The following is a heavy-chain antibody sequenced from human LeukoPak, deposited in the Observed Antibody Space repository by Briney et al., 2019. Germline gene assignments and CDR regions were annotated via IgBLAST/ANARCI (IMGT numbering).Heavy chain of an antibody. CDR3: TRLDSGYDYGEYYFDY. J-gene: IGHJ4*02. D-gene: IGHD5-12*01. CDR2: IRSKANSYAT. V-gene: IGHV3-73*01. Sequence: PGGFLKLSCAASGFTFSGSAMHWVRQASGKGLEWVGRIRSKANSYATAYAASVKGRFTISRDDSKNTAYLQMNSLKTEDTAVYYCTRLDSGYDYGEYYFDYWGQGTLVTVSS. CDR1: GFTFSGSA.